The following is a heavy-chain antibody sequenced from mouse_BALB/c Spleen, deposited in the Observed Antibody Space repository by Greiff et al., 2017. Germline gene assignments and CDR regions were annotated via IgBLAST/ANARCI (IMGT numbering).Heavy chain of an antibody. CDR2: IYPGDGDT. CDR3: ARRTTVVAPGYFDV. V-gene: IGHV1-80*01. D-gene: IGHD1-1*01. J-gene: IGHJ1*01. Sequence: QVQLKESGAELVRPGSSVKISCKASGYAFSSYWMNWVKQRPGQGLEWIGQIYPGDGDTNYNGKFKGKATLTADKSSSTAYMQLSSLTSEDSAVYFCARRTTVVAPGYFDVWGAGTTVTVSS. CDR1: GYAFSSYW.